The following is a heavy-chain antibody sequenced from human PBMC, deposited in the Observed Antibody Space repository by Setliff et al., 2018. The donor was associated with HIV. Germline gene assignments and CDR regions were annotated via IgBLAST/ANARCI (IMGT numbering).Heavy chain of an antibody. D-gene: IGHD3-16*02. V-gene: IGHV3-21*06. Sequence: LSLSCAASGFTFSSYTMNWVRQAPGKGPEWVSSISSGCGYIYYADSVKGRFTISRDSTKNSVYLQMNSLRAEDTAVYYCARDSGPYYDYVWGTYRPIYFQHWGQGTLVTVSS. CDR1: GFTFSSYT. CDR3: ARDSGPYYDYVWGTYRPIYFQH. CDR2: ISSGCGYI. J-gene: IGHJ1*01.